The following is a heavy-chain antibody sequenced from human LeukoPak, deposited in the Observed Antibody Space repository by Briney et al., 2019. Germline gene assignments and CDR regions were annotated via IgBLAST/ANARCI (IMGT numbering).Heavy chain of an antibody. CDR3: ARGPTNCSGGSCPKDIEYFDY. CDR1: GGSISSSSYY. CDR2: IYYSGST. V-gene: IGHV4-39*01. D-gene: IGHD2-15*01. Sequence: PSETLSLTCTVSGGSISSSSYYWGWIRQPPGKGLEWIGSIYYSGSTYYNPSLKSRVTISVDTSKNQFSLKLSSVTAADTAVYYCARGPTNCSGGSCPKDIEYFDYWGQGTLVTVSS. J-gene: IGHJ4*02.